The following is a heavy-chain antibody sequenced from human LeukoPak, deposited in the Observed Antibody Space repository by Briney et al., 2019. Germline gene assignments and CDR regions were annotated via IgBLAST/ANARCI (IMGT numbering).Heavy chain of an antibody. CDR3: ARDHMSSSWTDDAFDI. CDR2: IYHSGST. CDR1: GGSISSSNW. J-gene: IGHJ3*02. D-gene: IGHD6-13*01. Sequence: SETLSLTCAVSGGSISSSNWWSWVRQPPGKGLEWIGEIYHSGSTNYNPSLKSRVTISVDKSKNQFSLKLSSVTAADTAVYYCARDHMSSSWTDDAFDIWGQGTMVTVSS. V-gene: IGHV4-4*02.